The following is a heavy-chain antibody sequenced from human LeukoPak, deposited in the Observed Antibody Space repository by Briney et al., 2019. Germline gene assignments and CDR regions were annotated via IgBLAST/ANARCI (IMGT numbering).Heavy chain of an antibody. D-gene: IGHD6-13*01. CDR2: IIPIFGTA. J-gene: IGHJ6*04. Sequence: ASVKVSCKASGGTSSSYAISWVRQAPGQGLEWMGGIIPIFGTANYAQKFQGRVTITADESTSTAYMELSSLRSEDTAVYYCARYPIAAAGMDVWGKGTTVTVSS. V-gene: IGHV1-69*13. CDR3: ARYPIAAAGMDV. CDR1: GGTSSSYA.